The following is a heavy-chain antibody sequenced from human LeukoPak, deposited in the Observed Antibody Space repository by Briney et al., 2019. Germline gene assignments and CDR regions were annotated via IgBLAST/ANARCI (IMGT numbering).Heavy chain of an antibody. V-gene: IGHV3-21*04. CDR1: GFTFSSYS. J-gene: IGHJ4*02. CDR2: ISSSSSYI. D-gene: IGHD3-22*01. CDR3: AKKGYYDASGYYMYYFDH. Sequence: GGSLRLSCAASGFTFSSYSMNWVRQAPGKGLEWVSSISSSSSYIYYADSVKGRFTISRDNAKNSLYLQMNSLRAEDTAVYYCAKKGYYDASGYYMYYFDHWGQGTLVTVSS.